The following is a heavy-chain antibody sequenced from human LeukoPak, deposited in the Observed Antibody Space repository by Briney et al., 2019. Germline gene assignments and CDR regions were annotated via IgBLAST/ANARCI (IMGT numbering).Heavy chain of an antibody. J-gene: IGHJ4*02. Sequence: SETLSLTCTVSGGSISSYYWSWIRQPPGKGLEWIGEINHSGSTNYNPSLKSRVTISVDTSKNQFSLKLSSVTAADTAVYYCARVKQWLPSLDYWGQGTLVTVSS. CDR3: ARVKQWLPSLDY. D-gene: IGHD6-19*01. CDR1: GGSISSYY. CDR2: INHSGST. V-gene: IGHV4-34*01.